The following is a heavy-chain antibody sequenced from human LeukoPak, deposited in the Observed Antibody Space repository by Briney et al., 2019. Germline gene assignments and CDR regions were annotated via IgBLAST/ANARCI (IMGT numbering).Heavy chain of an antibody. D-gene: IGHD6-19*01. CDR3: VKNDGWFHLAQ. Sequence: PGGSLRLSCVGSGFTFSSYHMNWVRQAPGKGLQWVGHIKNDGSETYYLDSLKGRFSISRDNTNNALYLQMNSLRVEDTAVYYCVKNDGWFHLAQWGQGTLVTVSS. V-gene: IGHV3-7*03. CDR2: IKNDGSET. J-gene: IGHJ4*02. CDR1: GFTFSSYH.